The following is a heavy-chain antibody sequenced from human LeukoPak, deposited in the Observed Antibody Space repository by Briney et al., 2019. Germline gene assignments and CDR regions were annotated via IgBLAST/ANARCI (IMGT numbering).Heavy chain of an antibody. D-gene: IGHD6-13*01. CDR2: IYYSGTT. Sequence: SETLSLTCTVSGGTISNYYWSWIRQPPGKGLEWIGYIYYSGTTNYNPSLKSRVTISVDTSKNQFSLKLNSVTAADTAVYYCARGVYIAAAQYGYWGQGTLVTVSS. V-gene: IGHV4-59*01. CDR3: ARGVYIAAAQYGY. J-gene: IGHJ4*02. CDR1: GGTISNYY.